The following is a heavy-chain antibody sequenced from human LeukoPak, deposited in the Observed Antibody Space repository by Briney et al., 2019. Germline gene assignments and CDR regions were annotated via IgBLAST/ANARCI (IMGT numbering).Heavy chain of an antibody. CDR2: IYSGGST. Sequence: PGGSLRLSCAASGFTVSSNYMSWVRQAPGKGLEWVSVIYSGGSTYYADSVKGRLTISRDNAKNSLYLQMNSLRAEDTAVYYCARLAGYCSGGSCYSDWDYYYMDVWGKGTTVTVSS. V-gene: IGHV3-66*04. CDR1: GFTVSSNY. J-gene: IGHJ6*03. CDR3: ARLAGYCSGGSCYSDWDYYYMDV. D-gene: IGHD2-15*01.